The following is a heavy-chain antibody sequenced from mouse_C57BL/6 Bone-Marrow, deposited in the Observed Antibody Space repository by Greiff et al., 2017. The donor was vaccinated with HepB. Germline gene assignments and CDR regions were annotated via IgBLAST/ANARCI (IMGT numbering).Heavy chain of an antibody. CDR1: GYTFTDYY. CDR3: ARSGHKKLRLYYFDY. CDR2: IYPGSGNT. D-gene: IGHD3-2*02. J-gene: IGHJ2*01. V-gene: IGHV1-76*01. Sequence: QVHVKQSGAELVRPGASVKLSCKASGYTFTDYYINWVKQRPGQGLEWIARIYPGSGNTYYNEKFKGKATLTAEKSSSTAYMQLSSLTSEDSAVYFCARSGHKKLRLYYFDYWGQGTTLTVSS.